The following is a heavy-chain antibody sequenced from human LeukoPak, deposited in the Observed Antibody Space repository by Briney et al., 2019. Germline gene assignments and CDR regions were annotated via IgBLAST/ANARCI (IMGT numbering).Heavy chain of an antibody. Sequence: SETLSLTCAVSGYSISSGYYWGWIRQPPGKGLEWIGSICHSGSTYYNPSLKSRVTISVDTSKNQFSLKLSSVTAADTAVYYCGSPREGYWGQGTLVTVSS. CDR3: GSPREGY. CDR2: ICHSGST. CDR1: GYSISSGYY. D-gene: IGHD5-24*01. V-gene: IGHV4-38-2*01. J-gene: IGHJ4*02.